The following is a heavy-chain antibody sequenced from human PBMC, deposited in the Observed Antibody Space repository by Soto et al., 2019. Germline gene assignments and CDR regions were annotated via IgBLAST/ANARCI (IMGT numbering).Heavy chain of an antibody. Sequence: GESLKISCKGSGYSFAGYWITWVRQKPGKGLEWMGRIDPSDSQTYYSPSFRGHVTISADKSISTAYLQWSSLKASDTAMYYCARSPFGGVLSADYWGQRTLVTVSS. D-gene: IGHD3-16*01. J-gene: IGHJ4*02. CDR2: IDPSDSQT. CDR1: GYSFAGYW. V-gene: IGHV5-10-1*01. CDR3: ARSPFGGVLSADY.